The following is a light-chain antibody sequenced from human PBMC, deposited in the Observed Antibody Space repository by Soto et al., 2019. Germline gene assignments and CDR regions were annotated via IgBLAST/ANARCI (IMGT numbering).Light chain of an antibody. J-gene: IGKJ4*01. CDR3: QQLRMYPST. V-gene: IGKV1-9*01. Sequence: IQLTQSPSSLSASVGDRVTITCRASQYIAIYLAWYQQKPGEAPKLLIYAASTSYGGVPSRFSGSGSGTDFALTITSLQAEDFATYYCQQLRMYPSTFGGGTKVDI. CDR2: AAS. CDR1: QYIAIY.